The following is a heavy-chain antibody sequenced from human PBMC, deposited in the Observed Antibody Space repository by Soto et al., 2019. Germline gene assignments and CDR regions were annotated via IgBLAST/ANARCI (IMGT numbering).Heavy chain of an antibody. Sequence: SGGSLRLSCAASGFTFSNAWMSWVRQAPGKGLEWVGRIKSKTDGGTTDYAAPVKGRFTISRDDSKNTLYLQMNSLKTEDTAVYYCTTEAIAAAGRNYWGQGTLVTVSS. D-gene: IGHD6-13*01. J-gene: IGHJ4*02. CDR2: IKSKTDGGTT. CDR3: TTEAIAAAGRNY. V-gene: IGHV3-15*01. CDR1: GFTFSNAW.